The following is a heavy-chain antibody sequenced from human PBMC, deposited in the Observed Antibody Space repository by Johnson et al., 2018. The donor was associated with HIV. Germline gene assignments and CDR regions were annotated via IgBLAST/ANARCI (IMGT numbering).Heavy chain of an antibody. D-gene: IGHD6-19*01. J-gene: IGHJ3*02. V-gene: IGHV3-30*19. CDR1: GFTFSSYG. CDR3: ARHKAVADAFDI. CDR2: ISYDGSNK. Sequence: QVQLVESGGGVVQPGRSLRLSCAASGFTFSSYGMHWVRQAPGKGLEWVAVISYDGSNKYYADSVKGRFTISRDNSKNTLYLQMNSLRAEDTAVYYCARHKAVADAFDIWGQGTVVTVS.